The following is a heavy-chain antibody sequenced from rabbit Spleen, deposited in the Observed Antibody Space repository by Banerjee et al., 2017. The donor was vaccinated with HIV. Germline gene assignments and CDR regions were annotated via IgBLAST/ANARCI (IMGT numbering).Heavy chain of an antibody. CDR1: GVSFSSSSY. Sequence: QSLEESGGDLVKPGASLTLTCTASGVSFSSSSYMCWVRQAPGKGLEWVACIAAGVSFTTYYATWAKGRFTISKTSSTTVTLQMTSLTAADTATYFCARDSGTSFSTYGMDLWGQGTLVTVS. J-gene: IGHJ6*01. D-gene: IGHD8-1*01. CDR3: ARDSGTSFSTYGMDL. CDR2: IAAGVSFTT. V-gene: IGHV1S40*01.